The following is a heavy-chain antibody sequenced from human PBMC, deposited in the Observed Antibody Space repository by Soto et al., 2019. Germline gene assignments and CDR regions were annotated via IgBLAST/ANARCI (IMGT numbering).Heavy chain of an antibody. V-gene: IGHV3-11*01. CDR2: ISSSGSTI. J-gene: IGHJ4*02. CDR1: GFTFSDYY. CDR3: GGLGETTNDY. Sequence: GGSLILSCAASGFTFSDYYMSWIRQAPGKGLEWVSYISSSGSTIYYADSVKGRFTISRDNAKNSLYLQMNSLRAEDTAGYYCGGLGETTNDYWGQGTLVIVYS. D-gene: IGHD3-16*01.